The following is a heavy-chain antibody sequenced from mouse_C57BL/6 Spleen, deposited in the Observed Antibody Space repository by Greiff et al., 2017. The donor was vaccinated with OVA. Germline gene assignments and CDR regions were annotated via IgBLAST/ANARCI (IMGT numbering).Heavy chain of an antibody. V-gene: IGHV1-15*01. D-gene: IGHD1-1*01. CDR2: IDPETGGT. Sequence: QVQLQQSGAELVRPGASVTLSCKASGYTFTDYDMHWVKQTPVHGLEWIGAIDPETGGTAYNQKLKGKAILTADKSSSTTYLELRNLTSEDSACYYRSPITTVVAPYSGWGQGTLVTVSA. J-gene: IGHJ3*01. CDR3: SPITTVVAPYSG. CDR1: GYTFTDYD.